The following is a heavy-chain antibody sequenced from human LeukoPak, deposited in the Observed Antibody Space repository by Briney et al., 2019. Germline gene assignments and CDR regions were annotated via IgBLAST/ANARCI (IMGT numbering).Heavy chain of an antibody. J-gene: IGHJ4*02. V-gene: IGHV3-74*01. Sequence: GGSLRLSCTASGFTFSNYCMHRVRQTPGKGLIWVSRICPGGTITNYADSVKGRFTISRDDAKNMMFLQMNSLRADDTAVYYCVRDFRSADYWGQGILVTVSS. CDR3: VRDFRSADY. CDR2: ICPGGTIT. CDR1: GFTFSNYC.